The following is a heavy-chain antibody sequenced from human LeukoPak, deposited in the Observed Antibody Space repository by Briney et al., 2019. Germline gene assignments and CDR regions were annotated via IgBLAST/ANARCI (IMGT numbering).Heavy chain of an antibody. D-gene: IGHD3-10*01. J-gene: IGHJ3*02. Sequence: GASVKVSCKASGYTFTSYAMNWVRQAPGQGLEWMGWINTNTGNPTYAQGFTGRFVFSLDTSVSTAYLQISSLKAEDTAVYYCARVVELNTMVRGAVHAFDIWGQGTMVTVSS. CDR2: INTNTGNP. V-gene: IGHV7-4-1*02. CDR1: GYTFTSYA. CDR3: ARVVELNTMVRGAVHAFDI.